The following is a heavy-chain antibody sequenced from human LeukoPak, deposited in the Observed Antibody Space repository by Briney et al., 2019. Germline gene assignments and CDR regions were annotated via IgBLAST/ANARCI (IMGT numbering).Heavy chain of an antibody. J-gene: IGHJ4*02. Sequence: GGSLRLSCAASGFTFSSYGMHWVRQAPGKGLEWVAVISYDGSNKYYADSVKGRFTISRDNAKNSLYLQMNSLRAEGTAVYYCARMNYVSSGWGAPFDSWGQGTLVTVSS. CDR2: ISYDGSNK. CDR1: GFTFSSYG. D-gene: IGHD1-7*01. V-gene: IGHV3-30*03. CDR3: ARMNYVSSGWGAPFDS.